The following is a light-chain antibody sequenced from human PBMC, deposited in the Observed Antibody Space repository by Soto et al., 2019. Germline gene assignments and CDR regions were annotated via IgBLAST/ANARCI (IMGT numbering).Light chain of an antibody. CDR3: QQSGSTPRT. V-gene: IGKV3-20*01. CDR1: QSISSSY. J-gene: IGKJ1*01. Sequence: EIVLTLSPRTLSLSPGERATLCCRSSQSISSSYLAWYQQKPGQPPRLLLYRTFSRATGIPDRFSGSGSGTDFTLTISRLEPEDFAVYCCQQSGSTPRTFGQGTNVDIK. CDR2: RTF.